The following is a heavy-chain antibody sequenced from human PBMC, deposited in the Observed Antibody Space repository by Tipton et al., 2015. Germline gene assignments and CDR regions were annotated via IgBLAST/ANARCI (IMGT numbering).Heavy chain of an antibody. CDR2: IQYSGST. CDR3: ARARGRHGGLFDS. J-gene: IGHJ4*02. V-gene: IGHV4-59*01. CDR1: SDSIRKYY. Sequence: TLSLTCSVSSDSIRKYYWSWIRQPPGKEPEWIGYIQYSGSTNYNPSLKSRVTLSVDTSKTQFSLKMSSVTASDTAVYYCARARGRHGGLFDSWGQGILVTVSS. D-gene: IGHD4-23*01.